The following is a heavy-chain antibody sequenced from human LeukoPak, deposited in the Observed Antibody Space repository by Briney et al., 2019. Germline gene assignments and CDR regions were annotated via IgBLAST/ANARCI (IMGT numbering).Heavy chain of an antibody. CDR3: ARDQLLNYGGNSVDFNWFDP. CDR2: ISSSSSYI. D-gene: IGHD4-23*01. J-gene: IGHJ5*02. V-gene: IGHV3-21*01. CDR1: GFTVSSNE. Sequence: GGSLRLSCAASGFTVSSNEMSWVRQAPGKGLEWVSSISSSSSYIYYADSVKGRFTISRDNAKNSLSLQRNSLRAEDTAVYYCARDQLLNYGGNSVDFNWFDPWGQGTLVTVSS.